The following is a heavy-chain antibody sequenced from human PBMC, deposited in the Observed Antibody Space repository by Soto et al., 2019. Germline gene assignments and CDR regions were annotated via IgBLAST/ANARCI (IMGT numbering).Heavy chain of an antibody. J-gene: IGHJ4*02. CDR2: IWYDGSNK. Sequence: GGSLRLSCAASGFTFSSYGMHWVRQAPGKGLEWVAVIWYDGSNKYYADSVKGRFTNSRDNSKNTLYLQMNSLRAEDTAVYYCARDGNTVTYFDYWGQGTLVTVSS. CDR3: ARDGNTVTYFDY. CDR1: GFTFSSYG. D-gene: IGHD4-17*01. V-gene: IGHV3-33*01.